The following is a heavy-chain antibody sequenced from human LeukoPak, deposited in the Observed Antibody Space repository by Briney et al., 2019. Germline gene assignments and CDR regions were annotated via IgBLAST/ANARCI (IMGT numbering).Heavy chain of an antibody. J-gene: IGHJ4*02. Sequence: ASVKVSCKASGYTFTSYGISWVRQAPGQGLEWMGWISAYNGNTNYAQKLQGRVTMTTDTPTSTAYMELRSLRSDDTAVYYCARDSPYSGSYYRSLDYWGQGTLVTVSS. D-gene: IGHD1-26*01. CDR3: ARDSPYSGSYYRSLDY. CDR1: GYTFTSYG. CDR2: ISAYNGNT. V-gene: IGHV1-18*01.